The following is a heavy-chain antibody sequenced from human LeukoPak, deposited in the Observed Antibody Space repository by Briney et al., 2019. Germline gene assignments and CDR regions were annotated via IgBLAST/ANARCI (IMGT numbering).Heavy chain of an antibody. CDR1: GFTFDTYP. CDR3: AELGITMIGGV. Sequence: GGSLRLSCAAAGFTFDTYPMSWARQSPGKGLEWVANIYLDGSRAYYVDSVKGRFTISRDNAKNSLYLQMNSLRAEDTAVYYCAELGITMIGGVWGKGTTVTISS. D-gene: IGHD3-10*02. J-gene: IGHJ6*04. V-gene: IGHV3-7*01. CDR2: IYLDGSRA.